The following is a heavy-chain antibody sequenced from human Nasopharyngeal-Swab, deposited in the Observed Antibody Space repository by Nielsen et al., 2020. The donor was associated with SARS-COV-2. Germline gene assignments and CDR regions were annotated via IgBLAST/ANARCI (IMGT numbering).Heavy chain of an antibody. V-gene: IGHV3-33*01. D-gene: IGHD2-2*02. CDR2: IWYDGSNK. Sequence: VRQMPGKGLEWAAVIWYDGSNKYYADSVKGRFTISRDNSKNTLYLQMNSLRAEDTAVYSCARDHVEVMRHCRSTSCYTSGSTIFRRYYAMDVWGQGTTVTVSS. J-gene: IGHJ6*02. CDR3: ARDHVEVMRHCRSTSCYTSGSTIFRRYYAMDV.